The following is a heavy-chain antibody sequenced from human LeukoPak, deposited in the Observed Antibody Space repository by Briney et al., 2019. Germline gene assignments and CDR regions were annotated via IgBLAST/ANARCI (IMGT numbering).Heavy chain of an antibody. V-gene: IGHV1-69*05. D-gene: IGHD3-22*01. CDR1: GGTFSSYA. CDR3: ARNYYDSSGYYREADY. CDR2: IIPIFGTA. J-gene: IGHJ4*02. Sequence: SVKVSCKASGGTFSSYAISWVRQAPGQGLEWMGGIIPIFGTANYAQKFQGRVTITTDESTSTAYMELSSLRSEDTAVYYCARNYYDSSGYYREADYWGQGTLVTVSS.